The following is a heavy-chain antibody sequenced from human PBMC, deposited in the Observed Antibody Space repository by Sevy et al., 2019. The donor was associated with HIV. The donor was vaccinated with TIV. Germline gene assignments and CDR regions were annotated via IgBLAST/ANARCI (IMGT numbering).Heavy chain of an antibody. CDR2: INHSGST. J-gene: IGHJ4*02. D-gene: IGHD6-13*01. CDR3: ARGPGPGIAAAGTDY. CDR1: GGSFSGYY. Sequence: SETLSLTCAVYGGSFSGYYWSWIRQPPGKGLEWIGEINHSGSTNYNPSLKSRFTISVDTSKNQFSLKLSSVTAADTAVYYCARGPGPGIAAAGTDYWGQGTLVTVSS. V-gene: IGHV4-34*01.